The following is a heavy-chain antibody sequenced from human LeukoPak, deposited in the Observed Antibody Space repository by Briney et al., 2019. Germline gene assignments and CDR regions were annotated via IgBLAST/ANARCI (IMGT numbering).Heavy chain of an antibody. V-gene: IGHV3-33*06. Sequence: GGSLRLSCAASGFTFSTYGMHWVRQAPGKELEWVAVIWYDGSNKYYADSVKGRFTISRDNSKNTLYLQMNSLRAEDTAVYYCAKANGGNNARFDYWGQGTLVTVSS. D-gene: IGHD4-23*01. CDR2: IWYDGSNK. CDR3: AKANGGNNARFDY. J-gene: IGHJ4*02. CDR1: GFTFSTYG.